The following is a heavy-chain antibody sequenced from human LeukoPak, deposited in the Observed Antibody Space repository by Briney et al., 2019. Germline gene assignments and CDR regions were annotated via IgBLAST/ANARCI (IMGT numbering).Heavy chain of an antibody. J-gene: IGHJ4*02. CDR1: GASISSYY. Sequence: SETLSLTCTVSGASISSYYWSWIRQPAGKGLEWIERIYSSRSIYNPSLKSRVTMSADTSKNQFSLKLSSVTAADTAVYYCARAAGRDTTSGLDFDYWGQGILVTVSS. CDR2: IYSSRS. D-gene: IGHD1-26*01. V-gene: IGHV4-4*07. CDR3: ARAAGRDTTSGLDFDY.